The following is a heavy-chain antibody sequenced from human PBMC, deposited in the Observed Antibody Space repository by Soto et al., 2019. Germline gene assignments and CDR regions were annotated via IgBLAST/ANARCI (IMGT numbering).Heavy chain of an antibody. Sequence: ASVNVSCKTSGYTFTNHGINWVRQAPGQGLEWMGWINPYNANTNYAQKLQGRVTMTTDTSTTTAYMDLRSLTSDDTAVYYCARDRVAGTWGYASDIWGKGTVVTVSS. CDR2: INPYNANT. D-gene: IGHD3-16*01. CDR1: GYTFTNHG. CDR3: ARDRVAGTWGYASDI. J-gene: IGHJ6*04. V-gene: IGHV1-18*04.